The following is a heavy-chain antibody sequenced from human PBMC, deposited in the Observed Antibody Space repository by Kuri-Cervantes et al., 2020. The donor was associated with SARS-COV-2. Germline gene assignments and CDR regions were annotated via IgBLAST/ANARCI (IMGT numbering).Heavy chain of an antibody. CDR2: IKSKAYGETA. CDR1: GFSFRDFG. Sequence: GGPLRLSCTTSGFSFRDFGVTWFRQAPGKGLEWVGFIKSKAYGETAEYAASVKGRFTISRDDSKTIAYLQMNSLKTEDTAVYYCTRMSTQYYDFWSGGYRDFDYWGQGTLVTVSS. CDR3: TRMSTQYYDFWSGGYRDFDY. J-gene: IGHJ4*02. D-gene: IGHD3-3*01. V-gene: IGHV3-49*03.